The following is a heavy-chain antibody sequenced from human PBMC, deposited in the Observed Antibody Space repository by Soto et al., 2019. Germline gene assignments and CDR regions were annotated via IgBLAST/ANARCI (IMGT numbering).Heavy chain of an antibody. Sequence: GGSLRLSCTASGFSFSSYWMHWVRQAPGKGLVWVSRINTDGSSTSYADSVKGRFTISRDNAKNTLYLQMNSLRAEDTAVYYCARLKNIVGASANFDYWGQGTLVTSPQ. J-gene: IGHJ4*02. CDR2: INTDGSST. V-gene: IGHV3-74*01. CDR3: ARLKNIVGASANFDY. CDR1: GFSFSSYW. D-gene: IGHD1-26*01.